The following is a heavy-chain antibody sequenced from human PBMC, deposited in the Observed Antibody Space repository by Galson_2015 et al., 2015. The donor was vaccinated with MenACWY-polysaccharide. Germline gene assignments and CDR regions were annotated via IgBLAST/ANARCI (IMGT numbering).Heavy chain of an antibody. J-gene: IGHJ5*02. D-gene: IGHD3-3*01. Sequence: SVKVSCKASGYTFTGYYMHWVRQAPGQGLEWMGWINPNSGGTNYAQKFQGRVTMTRDTSISTAYMELSRLRSDDTAVYYCARDTGCWSGFQLGFDPWGQGTLVTVSS. CDR2: INPNSGGT. V-gene: IGHV1-2*02. CDR1: GYTFTGYY. CDR3: ARDTGCWSGFQLGFDP.